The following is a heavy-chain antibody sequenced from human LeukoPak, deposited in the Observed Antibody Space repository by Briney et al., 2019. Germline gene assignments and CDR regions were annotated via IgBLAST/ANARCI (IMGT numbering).Heavy chain of an antibody. CDR2: ISYDGSNK. V-gene: IGHV3-30-3*01. CDR1: GFTFSAYA. J-gene: IGHJ6*02. D-gene: IGHD3-10*01. Sequence: GRSLRLSCAASGFTFSAYAMHWVRQAPGTGLEWVTLISYDGSNKFYADSVKGRFTISRDNSKNTLHLQMNSLRGEDTAVYYCARDRYGSGRGGKDVWGQGTTVTVSS. CDR3: ARDRYGSGRGGKDV.